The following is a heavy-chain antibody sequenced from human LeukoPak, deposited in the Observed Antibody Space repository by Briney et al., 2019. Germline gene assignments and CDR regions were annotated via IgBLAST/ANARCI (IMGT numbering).Heavy chain of an antibody. CDR3: AKSRDGYNYPRI. CDR2: IFYDGIRK. D-gene: IGHD5-24*01. CDR1: GFTLTNYG. Sequence: SGGSPRLSCATSGFTLTNYGIHWVRQAPGKGPEWVAVIFYDGIRKYYADSVKGRLTISRDNSKNTLYLQMNSLRAEDTAVYYCAKSRDGYNYPRIWGQGTLVTVSS. J-gene: IGHJ4*02. V-gene: IGHV3-30*02.